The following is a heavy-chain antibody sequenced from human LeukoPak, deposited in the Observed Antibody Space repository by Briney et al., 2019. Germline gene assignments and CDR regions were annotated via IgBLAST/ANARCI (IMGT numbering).Heavy chain of an antibody. CDR3: ARGGDGYTIQPGSFDD. Sequence: PGGSLRLSCAASGFTFSSYAMNWVREAPRKGLEYVSAISSNGGSTYYANSVKGRFTISRDNSKNTLYLQMGSLRADDMGAYYCARGGDGYTIQPGSFDDWGQGTLVTVSS. V-gene: IGHV3-64*01. J-gene: IGHJ4*01. CDR2: ISSNGGST. D-gene: IGHD2-21*02. CDR1: GFTFSSYA.